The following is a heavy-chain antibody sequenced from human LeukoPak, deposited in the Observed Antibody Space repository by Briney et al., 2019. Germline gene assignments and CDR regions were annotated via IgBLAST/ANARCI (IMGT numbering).Heavy chain of an antibody. CDR1: GFTFNNYW. D-gene: IGHD5-18*01. Sequence: GSLRLSCVASGFTFNNYWMTWVRQPPGKGLEWIGSIYYSGSTYYNPSLKSRVTISVDTSKNQFSLKLSSVTAADTAVYYCARGTAMVSSGDYWGQGTLVTVSS. CDR2: IYYSGST. J-gene: IGHJ4*02. V-gene: IGHV4-38-2*01. CDR3: ARGTAMVSSGDY.